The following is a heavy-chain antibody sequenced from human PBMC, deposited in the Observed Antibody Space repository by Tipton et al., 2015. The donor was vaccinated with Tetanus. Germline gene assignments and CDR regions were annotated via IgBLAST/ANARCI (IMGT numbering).Heavy chain of an antibody. V-gene: IGHV4-30-2*01. J-gene: IGHJ4*02. CDR2: VYHTGST. Sequence: TLSLTCTVSGDSISSSKYSWNWIRQPPGKGLEWIGYVYHTGSTYYKPSLKSRVTMSVDRSMNQFSLKLSSVTATDTAVYYCARGHLRGLVVALFDYWGQGTLVTVSS. CDR3: ARGHLRGLVVALFDY. D-gene: IGHD2-15*01. CDR1: GDSISSSKYS.